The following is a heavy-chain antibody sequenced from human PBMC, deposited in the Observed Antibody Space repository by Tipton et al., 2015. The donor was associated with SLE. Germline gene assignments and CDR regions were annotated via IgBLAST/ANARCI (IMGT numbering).Heavy chain of an antibody. D-gene: IGHD1-14*01. CDR2: ISAYNGNT. V-gene: IGHV1-18*01. CDR1: GYTFTSYG. J-gene: IGHJ6*02. Sequence: QLVQSGAEVKKPGASVKVSCKASGYTFTSYGISWVRQAPGQGLEWMGWISAYNGNTNYAQKFQGRVTVTRDTSISTAYMDLSTLTSDDTAVYYCARGRRMYAMDVWGQGTTVTVSS. CDR3: ARGRRMYAMDV.